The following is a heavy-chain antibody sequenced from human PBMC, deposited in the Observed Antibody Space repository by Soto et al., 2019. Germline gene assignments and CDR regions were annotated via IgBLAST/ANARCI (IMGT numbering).Heavy chain of an antibody. D-gene: IGHD4-4*01. CDR1: GGSISSYY. Sequence: SETLSLTCTVSGGSISSYYWSWIRQPPGKGLEWIGYIYYSGSTNYNPSLKSRVTISVDTSKNQFSLKLSSVTAADTAVYYCARDRVTTGHSYWFDPWGQGTLVTVSS. V-gene: IGHV4-59*01. CDR3: ARDRVTTGHSYWFDP. CDR2: IYYSGST. J-gene: IGHJ5*02.